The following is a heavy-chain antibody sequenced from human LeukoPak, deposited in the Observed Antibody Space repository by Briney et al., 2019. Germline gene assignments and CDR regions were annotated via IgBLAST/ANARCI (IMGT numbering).Heavy chain of an antibody. CDR1: GGSVSSGTYY. J-gene: IGHJ3*02. Sequence: KPSETLSLICTVSGGSVSSGTYYWSWIRQPPGKGLEWIGYIYYSGSTNYNPSLKSRVTMSLDTSKNQFSLKLSSVTAADTAVYYCARQHYDFWTLPSAFDIWGQGTMVTVSS. CDR2: IYYSGST. D-gene: IGHD3-3*01. V-gene: IGHV4-61*01. CDR3: ARQHYDFWTLPSAFDI.